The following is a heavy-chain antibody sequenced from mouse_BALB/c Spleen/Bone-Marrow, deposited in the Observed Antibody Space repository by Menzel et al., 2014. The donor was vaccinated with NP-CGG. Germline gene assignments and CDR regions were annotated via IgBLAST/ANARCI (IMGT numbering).Heavy chain of an antibody. J-gene: IGHJ4*01. CDR2: INPYNGGT. CDR3: ARGITTSVDY. D-gene: IGHD1-1*01. Sequence: EVKLMESGPELVKPGASLKISCKASGYSFTGYTMNWVKQSHGKNLEWIGLINPYNGGTTYNQKFKGKATLTVYKSSSTAYMELLSLTSEDSAVCYCARGITTSVDYWGQGTSVAGSS. V-gene: IGHV1-26*01. CDR1: GYSFTGYT.